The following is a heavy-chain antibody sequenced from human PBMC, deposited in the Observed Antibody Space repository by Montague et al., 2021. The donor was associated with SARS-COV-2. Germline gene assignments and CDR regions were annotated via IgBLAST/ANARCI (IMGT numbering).Heavy chain of an antibody. CDR1: GGSISSYY. CDR2: IYYGGST. V-gene: IGHV4-59*01. D-gene: IGHD2-15*01. Sequence: SETLSLTCTVSGGSISSYYCSWIRQPPGKGLEWIGYIYYGGSTNXNPSLKSRVTISVDTSKNQFSLKLSSVTAADTAVYYCARALYCSGGSCYPNWFDPWGQGTLVTVSS. J-gene: IGHJ5*02. CDR3: ARALYCSGGSCYPNWFDP.